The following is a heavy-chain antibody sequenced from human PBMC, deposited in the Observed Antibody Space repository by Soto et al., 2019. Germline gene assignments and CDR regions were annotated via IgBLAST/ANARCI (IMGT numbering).Heavy chain of an antibody. Sequence: QVQLQESGPGLVKPSQPLSLACTVSGGSVGSGEYYYSWIRQPPGKGLEWIGYIYDSGITNYTPSLKGRVTMSLDRSNNQVSLKLSSVTAADTAVYFCARDVAHGYTENVWGQGTMVTVSS. J-gene: IGHJ3*01. V-gene: IGHV4-30-4*01. D-gene: IGHD5-18*01. CDR3: ARDVAHGYTENV. CDR1: GGSVGSGEYY. CDR2: IYDSGIT.